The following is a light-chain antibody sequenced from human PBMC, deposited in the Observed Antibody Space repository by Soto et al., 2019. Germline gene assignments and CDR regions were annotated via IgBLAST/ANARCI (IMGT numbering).Light chain of an antibody. Sequence: DIQITHSRSSLSASVGDRVTITCRSSQSITSSLNWYQQKPGKAPKLLIYTTSSLQSGVPSRFSGSGSGTDFTLTISSLQPEDFATYCCQQTYSTPWTFGQGTKVDIK. J-gene: IGKJ1*01. CDR1: QSITSS. V-gene: IGKV1-39*01. CDR3: QQTYSTPWT. CDR2: TTS.